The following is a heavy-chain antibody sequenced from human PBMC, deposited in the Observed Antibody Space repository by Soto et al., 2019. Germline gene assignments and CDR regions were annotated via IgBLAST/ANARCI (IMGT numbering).Heavy chain of an antibody. D-gene: IGHD1-26*01. Sequence: DVQLVESGGGLVRPGESLRLSCTASGFTFNNKWMHWVRQAPGKGLVWLSRIDGAAATTNYADSVKGRFTISRDNAKNIVFLPVNCLTDEDTAVYSCARGGAKGVDYRGQGTLVTVSS. CDR1: GFTFNNKW. CDR3: ARGGAKGVDY. CDR2: IDGAAATT. J-gene: IGHJ4*02. V-gene: IGHV3-74*01.